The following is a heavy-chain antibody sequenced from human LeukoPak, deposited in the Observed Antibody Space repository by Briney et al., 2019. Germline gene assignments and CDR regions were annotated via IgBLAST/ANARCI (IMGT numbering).Heavy chain of an antibody. J-gene: IGHJ3*02. CDR2: IYYSGST. Sequence: TSETLSLTCTVSGGSISSSSYYWGWIRQPPGKGLEWIGSIYYSGSTYYNPSLKSRVTISGDTSKNQFSLRLGSVTAADTAVYYCARDLDAFDIWGQGTMVTVSS. V-gene: IGHV4-39*07. CDR3: ARDLDAFDI. CDR1: GGSISSSSYY.